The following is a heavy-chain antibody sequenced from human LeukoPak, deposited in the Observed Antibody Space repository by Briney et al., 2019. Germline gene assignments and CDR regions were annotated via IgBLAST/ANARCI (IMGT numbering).Heavy chain of an antibody. Sequence: GRSLRLSCAASGFTFSSYAMHWVRQAPGKGLEWVAVISYDGSNKYYADSVKGRFTISRDNSKNTLYLQMNSLRAEDTAVYYCASSRATAYYCDSSGYYPLGYWGQGTLVTVSS. CDR2: ISYDGSNK. CDR3: ASSRATAYYCDSSGYYPLGY. V-gene: IGHV3-30-3*01. J-gene: IGHJ4*02. CDR1: GFTFSSYA. D-gene: IGHD3-22*01.